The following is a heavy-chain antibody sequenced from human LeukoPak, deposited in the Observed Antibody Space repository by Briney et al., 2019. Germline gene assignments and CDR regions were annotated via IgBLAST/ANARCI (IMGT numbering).Heavy chain of an antibody. CDR1: GFNFRDYY. CDR3: ARGGWYLYDALDI. CDR2: MDADGSNT. D-gene: IGHD6-19*01. J-gene: IGHJ3*02. Sequence: GGSLRLSCVASGFNFRDYYMGWIRQAPGKGLVWVSRMDADGSNTHYVDSVKGRFTISRDNAKDTLYLQMNSLRVEDTAVYYCARGGWYLYDALDIWGQGTLVTVSS. V-gene: IGHV3-74*01.